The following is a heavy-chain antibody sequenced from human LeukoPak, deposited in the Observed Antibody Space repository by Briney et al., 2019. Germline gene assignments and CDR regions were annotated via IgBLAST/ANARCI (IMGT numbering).Heavy chain of an antibody. V-gene: IGHV3-33*01. CDR2: IWYDGSNK. CDR1: GFIFSNYG. J-gene: IGHJ4*02. CDR3: FPNPRAANPPFDY. Sequence: GGSLRLSCAATGFIFSNYGMHWVRQAPGKGLEWVALIWYDGSNKYYADSVKGRFTISRDNSMNTLYLQMNSLRVEDTTVYYCFPNPRAANPPFDYWGQGTLVTVSS. D-gene: IGHD2-15*01.